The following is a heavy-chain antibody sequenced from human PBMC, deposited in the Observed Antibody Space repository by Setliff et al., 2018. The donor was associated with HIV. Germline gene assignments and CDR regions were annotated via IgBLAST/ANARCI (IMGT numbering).Heavy chain of an antibody. CDR1: SGSISSSTYY. CDR3: ARRGGIAVAGRGVTRGFDI. D-gene: IGHD6-19*01. Sequence: SETLSLTCTVSSGSISSSTYYWGWIRQPPGKGLEWIGSIYYSGTTYYNASLKSRVTMSVDTSKNQFFLKLNSVTAADTAVYYCARRGGIAVAGRGVTRGFDIWGQGTSVTVSS. CDR2: IYYSGTT. V-gene: IGHV4-39*01. J-gene: IGHJ3*02.